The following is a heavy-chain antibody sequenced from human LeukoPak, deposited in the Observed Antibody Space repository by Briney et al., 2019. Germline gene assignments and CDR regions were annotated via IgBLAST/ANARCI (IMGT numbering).Heavy chain of an antibody. CDR3: AKGGSGWYGVWDY. CDR2: ISGSGGST. J-gene: IGHJ4*02. V-gene: IGHV3-23*01. CDR1: GFTFSSYA. D-gene: IGHD6-19*01. Sequence: GGTPRLSCAASGFTFSSYAMSWVRQAPGKGLEWVSAISGSGGSTYYADSVKGRFTISRDNSKNTLYLQMNSLRAEDTAVYYCAKGGSGWYGVWDYWGQGTLVTVSS.